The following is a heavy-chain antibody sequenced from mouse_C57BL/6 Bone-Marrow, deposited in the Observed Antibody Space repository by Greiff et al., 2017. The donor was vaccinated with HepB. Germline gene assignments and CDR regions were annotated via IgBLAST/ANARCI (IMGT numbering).Heavy chain of an antibody. CDR2: IDPSDSYT. CDR3: ARLRRGFDY. V-gene: IGHV1-69*01. D-gene: IGHD2-12*01. CDR1: GYTFTSYW. J-gene: IGHJ2*01. Sequence: QVQLQQSGAELVMPGASVKLSCKASGYTFTSYWMHWVKQRPGQGLEWIGEIDPSDSYTNYNQKFKGKSTLTVDKSSSTAYMQLSSLTSEDSAVYYCARLRRGFDYWGQGTTLTVSS.